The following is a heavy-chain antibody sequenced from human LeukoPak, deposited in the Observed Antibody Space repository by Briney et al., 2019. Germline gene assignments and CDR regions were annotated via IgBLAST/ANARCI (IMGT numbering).Heavy chain of an antibody. CDR1: GYTFTTYG. V-gene: IGHV1-18*01. J-gene: IGHJ4*02. Sequence: ASVKVSCKASGYTFTTYGISLVRQAPGQGLECMGWINPYNGNTNYAQKLQGRVTMTTDTSTSTAYMARLTTTSDDTAVYLFARELYGRFEYWGQGTLVTVSS. CDR2: INPYNGNT. CDR3: ARELYGRFEY. D-gene: IGHD2-2*02.